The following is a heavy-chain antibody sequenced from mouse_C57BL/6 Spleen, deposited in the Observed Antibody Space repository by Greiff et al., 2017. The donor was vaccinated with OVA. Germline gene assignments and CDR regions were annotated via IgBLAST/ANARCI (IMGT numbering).Heavy chain of an antibody. D-gene: IGHD1-1*01. J-gene: IGHJ1*03. CDR2: IYPRDGST. V-gene: IGHV1-85*01. CDR3: ARGGHYYGSSFWYFDV. CDR1: GYTFTSYD. Sequence: VQGVESGPELVKPGASVKLSCKASGYTFTSYDINWVKQRPGQGLEWIGWIYPRDGSTKYNEKFKGKATLTVDTSSSTAYMELHSLTSEDSAVYVCARGGHYYGSSFWYFDVWGTGTTVTVSA.